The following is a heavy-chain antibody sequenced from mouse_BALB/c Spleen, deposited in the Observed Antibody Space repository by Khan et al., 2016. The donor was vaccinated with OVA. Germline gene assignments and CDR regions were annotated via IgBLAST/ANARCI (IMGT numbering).Heavy chain of an antibody. CDR2: IWAGGST. CDR1: GFSLTSYA. Sequence: VQGVESGPGLVAPSQSLSITCTVTGFSLTSYAIHWIRQPPGKGLEWLGVIWAGGSTNYNSALMSRLSISKDNSKSQVFLKMNSLQTHDTAIYXCARNREPDYFDYWGQGTTLTVSS. V-gene: IGHV2-9*02. CDR3: ARNREPDYFDY. J-gene: IGHJ2*01.